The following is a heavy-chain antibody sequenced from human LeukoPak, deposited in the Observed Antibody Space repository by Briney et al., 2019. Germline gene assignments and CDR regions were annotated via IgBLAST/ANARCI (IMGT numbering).Heavy chain of an antibody. CDR3: ARVVSVAAAADMGDYFDY. J-gene: IGHJ4*02. CDR1: GFIFSSYW. D-gene: IGHD6-13*01. CDR2: IYYSGST. V-gene: IGHV4-4*02. Sequence: GSLRLSCAASGFIFSSYWMSWVRQAPGKGLEWIGSIYYSGSTYYNPSLKSRVTISVDTSKNQFSLKLSSVTAADTAVYYCARVVSVAAAADMGDYFDYWGQGTLVTVSS.